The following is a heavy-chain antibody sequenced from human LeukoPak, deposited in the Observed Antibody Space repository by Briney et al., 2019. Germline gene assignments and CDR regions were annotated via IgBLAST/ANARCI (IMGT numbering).Heavy chain of an antibody. Sequence: GGSLRLSCAASGFTFSSYAMHWVRQAPGKGLEYVSVINSYGRNTSDEGTLTIRFIISRDNSKITLYLQMGSLRPEDTGVYYCAREPALGDLDYWGQGTLVTVSS. V-gene: IGHV3-64*02. CDR2: INSYGRNT. CDR3: AREPALGDLDY. CDR1: GFTFSSYA. D-gene: IGHD2-21*02. J-gene: IGHJ4*02.